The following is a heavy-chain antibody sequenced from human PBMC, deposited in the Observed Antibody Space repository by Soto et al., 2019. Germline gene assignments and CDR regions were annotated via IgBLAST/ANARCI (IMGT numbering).Heavy chain of an antibody. CDR2: IYYSGST. Sequence: QVQLQESGPGLVKPSQTLSLTCTVSGGSISSGGYYWSWIRQHPGKGLEWIGYIYYSGSTYYNPSLKSRVIISEDTSKKPFALKVRFVAAAAAAVYYCARVVVMVPGGGGDDFDIWGQGTMVTVSS. D-gene: IGHD3-22*01. CDR1: GGSISSGGYY. J-gene: IGHJ3*02. CDR3: ARVVVMVPGGGGDDFDI. V-gene: IGHV4-31*03.